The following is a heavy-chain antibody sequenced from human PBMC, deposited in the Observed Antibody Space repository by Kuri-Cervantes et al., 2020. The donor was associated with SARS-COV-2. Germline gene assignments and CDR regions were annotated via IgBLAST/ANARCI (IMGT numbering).Heavy chain of an antibody. V-gene: IGHV4-61*02. D-gene: IGHD2-15*01. CDR3: ARHLGSIAVAAPNYFDY. Sequence: SETLSLTCTVSGGSISSSSYYWSWIRQPAGKGLEWIGRIYTSGSTNYNPSLKSRVTMSVDTSKNQFSLKLSSVTAADTAVYYCARHLGSIAVAAPNYFDYWGQGTLVTVSS. CDR2: IYTSGST. J-gene: IGHJ4*02. CDR1: GGSISSSSYY.